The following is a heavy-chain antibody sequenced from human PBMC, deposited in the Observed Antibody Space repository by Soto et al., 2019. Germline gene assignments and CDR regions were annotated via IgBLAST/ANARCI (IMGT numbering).Heavy chain of an antibody. J-gene: IGHJ5*02. V-gene: IGHV3-33*01. CDR1: GFTFSSYG. CDR2: IWYDGSNK. Sequence: PGGSLILSCAASGFTFSSYGMHWVRQAPGKGLEWVAVIWYDGSNKYYADSVKGRFTISRDNSKNTLYLQMNSLRAEDTAVYYCARGYSSTKWLDPWGQGTLVTVSS. D-gene: IGHD6-13*01. CDR3: ARGYSSTKWLDP.